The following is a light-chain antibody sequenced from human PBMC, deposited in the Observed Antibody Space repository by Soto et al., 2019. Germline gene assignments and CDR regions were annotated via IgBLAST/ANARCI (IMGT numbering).Light chain of an antibody. CDR2: SDN. CDR1: SSNIGNNF. Sequence: QSVLTQPPSVSGTPGQRVTISCSGSSSNIGNNFVYWYQHLPGAAPTLVVYSDNHRPSGVPVRFSGSKSGTSASLTISGLRSEDEATYYCATWDDSLSGFVVFGEGTQLTVL. J-gene: IGLJ7*01. V-gene: IGLV1-47*01. CDR3: ATWDDSLSGFVV.